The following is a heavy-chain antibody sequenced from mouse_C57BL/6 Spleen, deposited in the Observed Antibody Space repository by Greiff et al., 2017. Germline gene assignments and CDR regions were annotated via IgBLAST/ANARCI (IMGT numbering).Heavy chain of an antibody. J-gene: IGHJ4*01. D-gene: IGHD1-1*01. CDR1: GFNIKDYY. CDR3: ARDYGSSDYAMDY. Sequence: EVKLMESGAELVKPGASVKLSCTASGFNIKDYYMHWVKQRTEQGLEWIGRIDPEDGETKYAPKFQGKATITADTSSNTAYLQLSSLTSEDTAVYYCARDYGSSDYAMDYWGQGTSVTVSS. V-gene: IGHV14-2*01. CDR2: IDPEDGET.